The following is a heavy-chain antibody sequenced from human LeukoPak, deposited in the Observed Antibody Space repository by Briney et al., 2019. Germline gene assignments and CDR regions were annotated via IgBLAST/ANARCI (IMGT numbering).Heavy chain of an antibody. CDR1: RGSISSSNYY. Sequence: SETLSLTCTVSRGSISSSNYYWGWIRQPPGKGLEWIGEINHSGSTNYNPSLKSRVTISVDTSKNQFSLKLSSVTAADTAVYYCARLSKYYDILTGYSHQGLDYWGQGTLVTVSS. D-gene: IGHD3-9*01. CDR3: ARLSKYYDILTGYSHQGLDY. J-gene: IGHJ4*02. V-gene: IGHV4-39*07. CDR2: INHSGST.